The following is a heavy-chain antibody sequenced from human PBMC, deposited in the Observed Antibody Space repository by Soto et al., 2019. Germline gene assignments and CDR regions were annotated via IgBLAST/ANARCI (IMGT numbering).Heavy chain of an antibody. CDR3: ARGVWRFSGEY. J-gene: IGHJ4*02. V-gene: IGHV3-11*05. D-gene: IGHD2-8*01. Sequence: QVQLVESGGALVKPGGSLRLSCAASGFTFGDYYMNWIRQAPGKGLEWLSYISGSSSDTKYADSVKGRITISRNNAKNSLYLQMNSLGAEDTAVYYCARGVWRFSGEYWGQGTLVTVSS. CDR2: ISGSSSDT. CDR1: GFTFGDYY.